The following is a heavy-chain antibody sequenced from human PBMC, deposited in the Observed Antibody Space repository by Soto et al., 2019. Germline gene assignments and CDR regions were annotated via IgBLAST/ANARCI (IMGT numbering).Heavy chain of an antibody. D-gene: IGHD5-18*01. CDR2: INPNSGGT. J-gene: IGHJ4*02. Sequence: QVQLVQSGAEVKKPGASVKVSCKASGYTFTGYYMHWVRQAPGQGLEWMGWINPNSGGTNYAQKFQGWVTMTRVTSISTAYMELSRLRSDDTAVYYCAIRYSYGYYSFDYWGQGTLVTVSS. V-gene: IGHV1-2*04. CDR3: AIRYSYGYYSFDY. CDR1: GYTFTGYY.